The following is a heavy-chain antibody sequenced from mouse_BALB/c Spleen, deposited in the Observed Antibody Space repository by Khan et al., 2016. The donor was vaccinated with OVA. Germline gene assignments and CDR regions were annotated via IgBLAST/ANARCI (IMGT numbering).Heavy chain of an antibody. D-gene: IGHD1-1*01. CDR2: INTNTGEP. CDR1: EYTFTNYG. Sequence: QIQLVQSGPELKKPGETVKISCKASEYTFTNYGMNWVKQAPGKGLKWMGWINTNTGEPTYAEEFKGRFAFSLVTSASTAYLQINNLKNEDTAKYFCARGNYYGSKSWFVYWGQGTLVTVSA. V-gene: IGHV9-3*02. CDR3: ARGNYYGSKSWFVY. J-gene: IGHJ3*01.